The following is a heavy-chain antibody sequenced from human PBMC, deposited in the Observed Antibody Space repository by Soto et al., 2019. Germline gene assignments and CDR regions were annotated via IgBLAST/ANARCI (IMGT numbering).Heavy chain of an antibody. CDR1: EFTFNTYW. J-gene: IGHJ6*02. CDR3: ARDWGTPGRGLAVGYYYHYGMDV. Sequence: EVQLVESGGGLVQPGGSLRLSCLASEFTFNTYWMNWVRQAPGRGLEWVANIKDDGSEKNYVDSVKGRFTISRDNAKNSLYLQTNSLRGAETAVYFWARDWGTPGRGLAVGYYYHYGMDVWGQGTTVTVSS. V-gene: IGHV3-7*01. CDR2: IKDDGSEK. D-gene: IGHD6-19*01.